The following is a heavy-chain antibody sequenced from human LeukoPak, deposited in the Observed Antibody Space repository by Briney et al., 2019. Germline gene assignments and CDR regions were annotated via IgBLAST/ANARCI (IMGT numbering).Heavy chain of an antibody. J-gene: IGHJ5*02. D-gene: IGHD3-10*01. CDR1: GFTFSSYS. Sequence: PGGSLRLSCAASGFTFSSYSMNWVRQAPGKGLEWVSYISSSSSYIYYADSVKGRFTISRDNAKNSLYLQMNSLRDEDTAVYYCARDWAHGSGSYWFDPWGQGTLVTVSS. CDR3: ARDWAHGSGSYWFDP. V-gene: IGHV3-21*06. CDR2: ISSSSSYI.